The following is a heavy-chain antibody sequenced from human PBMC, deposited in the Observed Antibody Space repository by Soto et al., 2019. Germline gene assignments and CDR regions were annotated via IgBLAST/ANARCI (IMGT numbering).Heavy chain of an antibody. V-gene: IGHV3-30*18. CDR3: AKDLFGAMVTDY. Sequence: GGSLRLSCAASGFTFSSYGMHWVRQAPGKGLEWVAVISYDGSNKYYADSVKGRLTISRDNSKNTLYLQMNSLRAEDTAVYYCAKDLFGAMVTDYWGQGTLVTVS. CDR1: GFTFSSYG. J-gene: IGHJ4*02. CDR2: ISYDGSNK. D-gene: IGHD5-18*01.